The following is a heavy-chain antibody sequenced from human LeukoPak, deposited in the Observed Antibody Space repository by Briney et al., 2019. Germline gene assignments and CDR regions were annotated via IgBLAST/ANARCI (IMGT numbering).Heavy chain of an antibody. V-gene: IGHV3-23*01. Sequence: ASLRLSCAASGFAFSNAAMSWVRQAPGKGLEWVSTISDNGASTFYADSVKGRFTISRDNSKNTLYLQMNSLRAEDTAVYFCTHKTGFDYWGQGTLVTVSS. CDR2: ISDNGAST. J-gene: IGHJ4*02. CDR1: GFAFSNAA. CDR3: THKTGFDY.